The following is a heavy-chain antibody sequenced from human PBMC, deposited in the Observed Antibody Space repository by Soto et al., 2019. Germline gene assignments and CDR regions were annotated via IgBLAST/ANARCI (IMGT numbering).Heavy chain of an antibody. J-gene: IGHJ3*02. V-gene: IGHV3-23*01. CDR2: ISGSGGST. CDR3: AKDLRAISPAVLDAFDI. D-gene: IGHD3-3*01. Sequence: GGSLRLSCAASGFTFSSYAMSWVRQAPGKGLEWVSAISGSGGSTYYADSVKGRFTISRDNSKNTLYLQMNSLRAEDTAVYYCAKDLRAISPAVLDAFDIWGQGTMVTVSS. CDR1: GFTFSSYA.